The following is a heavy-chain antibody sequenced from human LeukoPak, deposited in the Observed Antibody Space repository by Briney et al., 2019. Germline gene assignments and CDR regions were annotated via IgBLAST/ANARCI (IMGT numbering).Heavy chain of an antibody. V-gene: IGHV1-2*02. CDR2: SNPNTGGT. CDR3: ARVPRKVQVPPFHWYFDL. CDR1: GYTFTDCY. Sequence: ASVKVSCKASGYTFTDCYMHWVRQAPGQGLEWMGWSNPNTGGTNYAQNFQGRVTMTRDTAISTASMELSRLTSADTAVYYCARVPRKVQVPPFHWYFDLWGRGTLVTVSS. J-gene: IGHJ2*01. D-gene: IGHD1-14*01.